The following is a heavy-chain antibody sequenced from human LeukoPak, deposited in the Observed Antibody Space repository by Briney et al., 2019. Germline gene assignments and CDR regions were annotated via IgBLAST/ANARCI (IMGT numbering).Heavy chain of an antibody. J-gene: IGHJ4*02. V-gene: IGHV3-30*04. CDR3: ARTGLRWASAFDY. CDR2: ISYDGSNK. Sequence: GGSLRISCAASGFTFSSYAMHWVRQAPGKGLEWVAVISYDGSNKYYADSVKGRFTISRDNSKNTLYLQMNSLRAEDTAVYYCARTGLRWASAFDYWGQGTLVTVSS. D-gene: IGHD5-12*01. CDR1: GFTFSSYA.